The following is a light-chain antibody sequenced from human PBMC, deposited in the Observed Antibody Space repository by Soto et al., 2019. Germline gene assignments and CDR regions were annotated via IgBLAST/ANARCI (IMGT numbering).Light chain of an antibody. CDR3: QQNYSPPPIT. CDR2: DAS. J-gene: IGKJ5*01. Sequence: DIVMTQTHSTLSSFVRVRVTSSCGSSQSISRWLAWYQQKPGKAPKLLIYDASSLESGVPSRFSGSGSGTDFTLTISSLQTEDFATYYCQQNYSPPPITFGQGRRLAI. V-gene: IGKV1-5*01. CDR1: QSISRW.